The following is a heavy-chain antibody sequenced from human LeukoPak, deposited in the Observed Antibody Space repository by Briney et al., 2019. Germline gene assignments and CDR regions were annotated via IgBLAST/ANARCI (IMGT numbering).Heavy chain of an antibody. CDR2: IYYSGST. CDR1: GGSISSSSYY. CDR3: ARHASGYSTNVGYYYYMDV. D-gene: IGHD2-8*01. J-gene: IGHJ6*03. V-gene: IGHV4-39*01. Sequence: KPSETLSLTCTVSGGSISSSSYYWGWIRQPPGKGLEWIGGIYYSGSTYYNPSLKSRVTISVDTSKNQFSLKLSSVTAADTAVYYCARHASGYSTNVGYYYYMDVWGKGTTVTISS.